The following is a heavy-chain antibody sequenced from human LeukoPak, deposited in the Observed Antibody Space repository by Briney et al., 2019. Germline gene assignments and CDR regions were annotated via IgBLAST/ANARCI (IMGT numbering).Heavy chain of an antibody. J-gene: IGHJ4*02. CDR3: ARSSSGFLDY. V-gene: IGHV4-39*01. CDR2: INYSGNT. D-gene: IGHD3-22*01. Sequence: SETLFLTCSVSGGSIRSYYWDWIRQPPGKGLEWIGSINYSGNTYYNPSLKSRVTISVATSKNQFSLKLSSVTAADTAVYYCARSSSGFLDYWGQGTLVTVSS. CDR1: GGSIRSYY.